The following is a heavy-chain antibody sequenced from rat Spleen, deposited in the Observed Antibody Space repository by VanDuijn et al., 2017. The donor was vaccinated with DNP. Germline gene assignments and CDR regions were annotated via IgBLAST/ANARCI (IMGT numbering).Heavy chain of an antibody. J-gene: IGHJ1*01. CDR2: ISYDGSST. D-gene: IGHD5-1*01. CDR3: ARLSNWEPDF. V-gene: IGHV5-29*01. Sequence: VQLKESGPGLVQPSQTLSLTCTVSGFSLTTNGVSWVRQAPTKGLEWVATISYDGSSTYYRGSVKGRFTISRDNAKDTLYLQMDSLRSEDTAAYYCARLSNWEPDFWGPGTMVTVSS. CDR1: GFSLTTNG.